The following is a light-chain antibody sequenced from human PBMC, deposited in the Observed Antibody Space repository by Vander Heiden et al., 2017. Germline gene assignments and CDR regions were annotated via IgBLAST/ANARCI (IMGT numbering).Light chain of an antibody. J-gene: IGLJ2*01. V-gene: IGLV1-40*01. Sequence: QSVLTPPPSVSGAPRQRVTISCTGSSSNIGAGYEVHWYQQLPGTAPKLLIDGNSNRPSGVPDRFSGSKSGTSASLAITGLQAEDEADYHCQSYDSSLSGSHVVFGGGTKLTVL. CDR3: QSYDSSLSGSHVV. CDR1: SSNIGAGYE. CDR2: GNS.